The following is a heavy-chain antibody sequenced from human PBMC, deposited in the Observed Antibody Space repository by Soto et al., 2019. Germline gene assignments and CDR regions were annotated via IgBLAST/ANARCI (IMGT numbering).Heavy chain of an antibody. CDR2: IYQSGVT. J-gene: IGHJ5*02. D-gene: IGHD6-19*01. V-gene: IGHV4-30-2*01. CDR1: GDSYSISTYS. CDR3: AGMPYTSGLRFDP. Sequence: SETLSLTCHMSGDSYSISTYSWSWIRQPPGKARQWIGFIYQSGVTSYNPSLASRVSISLDRSNNQCSLKLKSVTAADTAVYFCAGMPYTSGLRFDPWGPGTLVTVSS.